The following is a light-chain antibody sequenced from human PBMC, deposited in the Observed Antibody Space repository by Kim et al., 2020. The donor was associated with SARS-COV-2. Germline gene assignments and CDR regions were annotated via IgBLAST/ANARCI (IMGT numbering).Light chain of an antibody. Sequence: QTSTLTCTGHRSSVGSSGAAWLQQHQCHPPKLLSYRNNNRPSGISERLSASRSGNTASLTITGLQPEDESDYYCSAWDSSLSAWVFGGGTQLTVL. V-gene: IGLV10-54*01. CDR1: RSSVGSSG. CDR3: SAWDSSLSAWV. CDR2: RNN. J-gene: IGLJ3*02.